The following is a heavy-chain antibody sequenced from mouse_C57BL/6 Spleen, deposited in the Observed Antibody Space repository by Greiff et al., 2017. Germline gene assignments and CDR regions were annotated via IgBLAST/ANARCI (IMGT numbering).Heavy chain of an antibody. CDR3: VYYYGSSYGYFDV. D-gene: IGHD1-1*01. V-gene: IGHV1-26*01. CDR1: GYTFTDYY. Sequence: VQLKESGPELVKPGASVKISCKASGYTFTDYYMNWVKQSHGKSLEWIGDINPNNGGTSYNQKFKGKATLTVDKSSSTAYMELRSLTSEDSAVYYCVYYYGSSYGYFDVWGTGTTVTVSS. CDR2: INPNNGGT. J-gene: IGHJ1*03.